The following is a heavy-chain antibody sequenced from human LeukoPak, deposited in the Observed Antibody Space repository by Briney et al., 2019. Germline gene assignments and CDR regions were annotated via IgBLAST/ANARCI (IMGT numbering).Heavy chain of an antibody. J-gene: IGHJ4*02. V-gene: IGHV3-33*01. CDR2: IWYDGSNK. CDR1: GFTFSSYG. CDR3: AREMGFTDKPPFDY. D-gene: IGHD2-8*02. Sequence: GGSLRLSCAASGFTFSSYGMHWVRQAPGKGLESVAVIWYDGSNKYYADSVKGRFTISRDNSKNTLYLQMNSLRAEDTAVYYCAREMGFTDKPPFDYWGQGTLVTVSS.